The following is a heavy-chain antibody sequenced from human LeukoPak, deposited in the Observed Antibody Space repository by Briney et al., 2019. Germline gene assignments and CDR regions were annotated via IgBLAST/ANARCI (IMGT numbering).Heavy chain of an antibody. CDR3: ARELRRGGKQLGDYFDY. CDR2: INPSGGNT. D-gene: IGHD1-1*01. V-gene: IGHV1-46*01. CDR1: GYTFTTYY. Sequence: ASVKVSCKASGYTFTTYYIHWVRQAPGQGLEWMGIINPSGGNTDYTQKFQGRVTMTRDTSTSTVYMELSSLRSEDTAVYYCARELRRGGKQLGDYFDYWGQGTLVTVSS. J-gene: IGHJ4*02.